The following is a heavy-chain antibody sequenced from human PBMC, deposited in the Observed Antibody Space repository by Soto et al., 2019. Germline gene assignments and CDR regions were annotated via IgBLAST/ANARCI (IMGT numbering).Heavy chain of an antibody. D-gene: IGHD3-9*01. J-gene: IGHJ6*01. CDR3: ATAGLTGTV. CDR2: ISVSGTMR. V-gene: IGHV3-48*03. Sequence: QLVESGGGSVQPGRYLRLSFAPSGFTFSSYEMNWVRQAPGKGLEWVSYISVSGTMRFYVDAVKGRFTISRDNTKKILYLQINSLRADDTALYYCATAGLTGTVWGQGTTVTVSS. CDR1: GFTFSSYE.